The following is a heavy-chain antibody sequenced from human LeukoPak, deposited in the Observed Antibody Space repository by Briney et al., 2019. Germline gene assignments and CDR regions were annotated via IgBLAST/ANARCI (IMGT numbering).Heavy chain of an antibody. CDR2: ISGYNGYT. Sequence: ASVKVSCKASGYTFTSYGIYWVRQAPGQGLEWMGWISGYNGYTNYAQKLQGRVTMTTDTSTSTAYMELRSLRSDDTAVYYCARDHVHRLLWFGETQTNWFDPWGQGTLVTVSS. J-gene: IGHJ5*02. V-gene: IGHV1-18*01. CDR1: GYTFTSYG. D-gene: IGHD3-10*01. CDR3: ARDHVHRLLWFGETQTNWFDP.